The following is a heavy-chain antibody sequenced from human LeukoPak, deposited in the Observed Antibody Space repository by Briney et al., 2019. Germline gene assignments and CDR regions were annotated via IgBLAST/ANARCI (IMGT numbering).Heavy chain of an antibody. CDR1: GGSISSSSYY. Sequence: SETLSLTCTVSGGSISSSSYYWSWIRQPPGKGLEWIGEINHSGSTNYNPSLKSRVTISVDTSKNQFSLKLSSVTAADTAVYYCARGFIKSGAFDIWGQGTMVTVSS. J-gene: IGHJ3*02. V-gene: IGHV4-39*07. CDR3: ARGFIKSGAFDI. D-gene: IGHD3-10*01. CDR2: INHSGST.